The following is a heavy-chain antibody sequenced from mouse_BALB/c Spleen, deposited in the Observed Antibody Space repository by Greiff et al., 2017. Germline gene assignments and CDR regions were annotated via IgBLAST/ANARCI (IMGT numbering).Heavy chain of an antibody. CDR1: GFTFSSYA. CDR3: ARKGVYYGDFDY. Sequence: EVKVVESGGGLVKPGGSLKLSCAASGFTFSSYAMSWVRQSPEKRLEWVAEISSGGSYTYYPDTVTGRFTISRDNAKNTLYLEMSSLRSEDTAMYYCARKGVYYGDFDYWGQGTTLTVSS. V-gene: IGHV5-9-4*01. CDR2: ISSGGSYT. D-gene: IGHD1-1*01. J-gene: IGHJ2*01.